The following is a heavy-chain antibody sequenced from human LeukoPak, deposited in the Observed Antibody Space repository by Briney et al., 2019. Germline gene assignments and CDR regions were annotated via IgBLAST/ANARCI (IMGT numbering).Heavy chain of an antibody. J-gene: IGHJ6*04. V-gene: IGHV1-69*13. D-gene: IGHD3-9*01. CDR1: GGTFSSYA. CDR3: ARATYYDILTGYYPYYYYGMDV. CDR2: IIPIFGIA. Sequence: SVRVSCKASGGTFSSYAITWGRQAPGQGLEWMGGIIPIFGIANYAQKFQGRVTITADESTSTAYMELSSLRSEDTAVYYCARATYYDILTGYYPYYYYGMDVWGKGTAVTVSS.